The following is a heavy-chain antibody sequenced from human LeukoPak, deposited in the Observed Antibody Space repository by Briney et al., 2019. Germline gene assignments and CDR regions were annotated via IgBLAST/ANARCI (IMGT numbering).Heavy chain of an antibody. CDR1: GFTFSDYY. CDR2: ISSGGSTI. CDR3: ARDWSPYYYDSSGYSFFDY. Sequence: GGSLRLSCAASGFTFSDYYMSWIRQAPGKGLEWVSYISSGGSTIYYADSVKGRFTISRDNAKNSLYLQMNSLRAEDTAVYYCARDWSPYYYDSSGYSFFDYWGQGTLVTVSS. J-gene: IGHJ4*02. V-gene: IGHV3-11*01. D-gene: IGHD3-22*01.